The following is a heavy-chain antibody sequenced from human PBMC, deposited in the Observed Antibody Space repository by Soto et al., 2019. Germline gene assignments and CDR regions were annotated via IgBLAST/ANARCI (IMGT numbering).Heavy chain of an antibody. CDR2: IRSKANSYAT. V-gene: IGHV3-73*01. CDR1: GFTFSGSA. J-gene: IGHJ6*02. CDR3: TSPGAIAARPSPSRTSGDYYYYGMDV. Sequence: PGGSLRLSCAASGFTFSGSAMHWVRQASGKGLEWVGRIRSKANSYATAYAASVKGRFTISRDDSKNTAYLQMNSLKTEDTAVYYCTSPGAIAARPSPSRTSGDYYYYGMDVWGQGTTVTVSS. D-gene: IGHD6-6*01.